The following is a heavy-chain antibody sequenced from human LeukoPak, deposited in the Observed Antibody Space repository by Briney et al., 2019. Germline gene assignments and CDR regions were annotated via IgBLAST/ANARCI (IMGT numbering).Heavy chain of an antibody. CDR1: GFTFSNYG. D-gene: IGHD1-26*01. CDR3: ARRKVGGTGDY. Sequence: GGSLRLSCAASGFTFSNYGMSWVRQAPGKGLGWVSAVSGNGGSSFYADSVKGRFTISRDNSKNTLFLQVDSLRAEDSAIYYCARRKVGGTGDYWGQGTQVTVSS. CDR2: VSGNGGSS. J-gene: IGHJ4*02. V-gene: IGHV3-23*01.